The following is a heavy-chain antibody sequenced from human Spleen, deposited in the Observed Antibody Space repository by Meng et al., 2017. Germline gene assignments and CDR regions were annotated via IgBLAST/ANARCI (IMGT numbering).Heavy chain of an antibody. CDR1: GFTFSSYA. CDR2: ISSSSSYI. Sequence: GESLKISCEASGFTFSSYAMNWVRQAPGKGLEWVSSISSSSSYIYYADSVKGRFTISRDNAKNSLYLQMNSLRAEDTAVYYCASIRGPAAIGYYYYGMDVWGQATTVTVSS. V-gene: IGHV3-21*01. CDR3: ASIRGPAAIGYYYYGMDV. J-gene: IGHJ6*02. D-gene: IGHD2-2*01.